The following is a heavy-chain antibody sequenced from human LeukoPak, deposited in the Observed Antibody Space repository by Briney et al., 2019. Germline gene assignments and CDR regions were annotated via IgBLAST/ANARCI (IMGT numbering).Heavy chain of an antibody. V-gene: IGHV1-2*02. J-gene: IGHJ5*02. Sequence: VASVKVSCKASGYTFTDYYMHWVRQAPGQGPEWMGWINPNNGGTNYAQKFQGRVTMTRDTSISTAYMELTRLIFDDTAIYYCARAAVITGSTETFDPWGQGTLVSVSS. CDR3: ARAAVITGSTETFDP. CDR1: GYTFTDYY. CDR2: INPNNGGT. D-gene: IGHD4-11*01.